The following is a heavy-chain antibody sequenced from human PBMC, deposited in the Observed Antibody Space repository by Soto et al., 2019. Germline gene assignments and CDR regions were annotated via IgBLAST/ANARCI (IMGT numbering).Heavy chain of an antibody. Sequence: PGESLKISCKGSGYSFTSYWISWVRQMPGKGLEWMGRIDPSDSYTNYSPAFQGHVTISADKSISTAYLQWSSLKASDTAMYFCARRPKLIIAAAGSDAFDIWGPGTMVTVSS. CDR1: GYSFTSYW. J-gene: IGHJ3*02. V-gene: IGHV5-10-1*01. CDR3: ARRPKLIIAAAGSDAFDI. CDR2: IDPSDSYT. D-gene: IGHD6-13*01.